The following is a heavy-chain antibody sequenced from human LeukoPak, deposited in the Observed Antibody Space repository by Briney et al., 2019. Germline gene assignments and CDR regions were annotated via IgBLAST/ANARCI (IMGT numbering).Heavy chain of an antibody. J-gene: IGHJ5*02. V-gene: IGHV3-21*01. CDR1: GFTFSSYS. CDR3: AREYSSGTYNWFDP. Sequence: GGSLRLSCAASGFTFSSYSMNWVRQAPGKGLEWVSSISSSSSYIYYADSVKGRFTISRDNAKNSLYLQMNSLRAEVTAVYYCAREYSSGTYNWFDPWGQGTLVTVSS. CDR2: ISSSSSYI. D-gene: IGHD6-19*01.